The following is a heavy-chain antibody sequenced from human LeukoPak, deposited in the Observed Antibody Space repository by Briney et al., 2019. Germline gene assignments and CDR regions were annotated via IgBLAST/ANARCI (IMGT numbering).Heavy chain of an antibody. V-gene: IGHV4-4*02. Sequence: PSETLSLTCAVSGGSISSRNWWSWVRQPPGKGLEWIGEIYHSGSTNYNPSLKTRVTIPVDTSKNQFSLKLSSVTAADTAVYYCARDISTNTMVGGVSRYYYYMDVWGKGTTVSVSS. CDR1: GGSISSRNW. J-gene: IGHJ6*03. D-gene: IGHD3-10*01. CDR2: IYHSGST. CDR3: ARDISTNTMVGGVSRYYYYMDV.